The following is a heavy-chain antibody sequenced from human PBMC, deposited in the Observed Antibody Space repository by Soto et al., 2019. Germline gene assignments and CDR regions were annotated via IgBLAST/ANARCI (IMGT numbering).Heavy chain of an antibody. Sequence: LGESLKISCKGSGYSFTNYWIGWERQMPGKGLECMGIIYPGDSDTRYSPSFQGQVTISADKSISTAYLQWSSLKASDTAMYYCATTASAGKYYYGMDVWGQGTTVTVSS. V-gene: IGHV5-51*01. CDR3: ATTASAGKYYYGMDV. CDR2: IYPGDSDT. CDR1: GYSFTNYW. D-gene: IGHD6-13*01. J-gene: IGHJ6*02.